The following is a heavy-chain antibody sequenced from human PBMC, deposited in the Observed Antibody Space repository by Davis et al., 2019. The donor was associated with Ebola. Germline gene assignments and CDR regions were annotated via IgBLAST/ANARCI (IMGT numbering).Heavy chain of an antibody. CDR3: ARGLSPKTLTYGMDV. D-gene: IGHD2/OR15-2a*01. Sequence: SVKVSCKASGGTFSSYAISWVRQAPGQGLEWMGGIIPQKFQGRVTITADKSTSTAYMELSSLRSEDTAVYYCARGLSPKTLTYGMDVWGQGTTVTVSS. CDR2: IIP. J-gene: IGHJ6*02. CDR1: GGTFSSYA. V-gene: IGHV1-69*10.